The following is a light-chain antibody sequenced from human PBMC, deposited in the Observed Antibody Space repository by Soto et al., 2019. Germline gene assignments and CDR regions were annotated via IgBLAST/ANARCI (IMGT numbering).Light chain of an antibody. CDR3: QQYNSYSWT. J-gene: IGKJ1*01. CDR2: DAS. Sequence: DIQMTPSPSTLSASVGDRVTITCRASQTISSWLAWYQQKPGKAPKLLIYDASSLESGVPSRFSGCGSGTEFTLTISSLQPDDFATYYCQQYNSYSWTFGPGTKVDIK. CDR1: QTISSW. V-gene: IGKV1-5*01.